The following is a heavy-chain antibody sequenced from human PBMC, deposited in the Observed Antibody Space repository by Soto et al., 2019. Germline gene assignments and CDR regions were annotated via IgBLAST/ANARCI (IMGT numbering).Heavy chain of an antibody. CDR3: ARVIAVALSYGMDV. Sequence: GGSLRLSCAASGFTFSSYSMNWVRQAPGKGLEWVSSISRSSSYIYYADSVKGRFTISRDNAKNSLYLQMNSLRAEDTAVYYCARVIAVALSYGMDVWGQGTTVTVSS. CDR1: GFTFSSYS. D-gene: IGHD6-19*01. CDR2: ISRSSSYI. J-gene: IGHJ6*02. V-gene: IGHV3-21*01.